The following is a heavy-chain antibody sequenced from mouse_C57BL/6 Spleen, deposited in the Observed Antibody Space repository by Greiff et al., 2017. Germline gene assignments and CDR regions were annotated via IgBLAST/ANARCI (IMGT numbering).Heavy chain of an antibody. V-gene: IGHV2-5*01. Sequence: QLKESGPGLVQPSQSLSITCTVSGFSLTSYGVHWVRQSPGKGLEWLGVIWRGGSTDYNAAFMSRLSNTKDNSKSQVFFKMNSMQAYDTAIYYCAKITTVVAPYAMDYWGQGTSVTVSS. CDR2: IWRGGST. J-gene: IGHJ4*01. CDR3: AKITTVVAPYAMDY. CDR1: GFSLTSYG. D-gene: IGHD1-1*01.